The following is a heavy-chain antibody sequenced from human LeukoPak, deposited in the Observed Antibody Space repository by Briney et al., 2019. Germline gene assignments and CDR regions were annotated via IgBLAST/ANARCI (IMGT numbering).Heavy chain of an antibody. CDR1: GGYISSGGYS. CDR3: ARVLGYSTIDY. J-gene: IGHJ4*02. Sequence: SETLSLTCAVSGGYISSGGYSWSWIRQPPGSGLEWIGEIYHSGSTNYNPSLKSRVTISIDKFKNQFSLKLSSVTAADTAVYYCARVLGYSTIDYWGQGTLVTVSS. CDR2: IYHSGST. V-gene: IGHV4-30-2*01. D-gene: IGHD6-13*01.